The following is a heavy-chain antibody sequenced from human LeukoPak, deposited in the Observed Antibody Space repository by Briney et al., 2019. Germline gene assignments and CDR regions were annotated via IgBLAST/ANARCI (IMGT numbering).Heavy chain of an antibody. D-gene: IGHD2-2*02. V-gene: IGHV3-23*01. CDR2: ISGSGGST. CDR3: ASYGGPIYCSSTSCYIPPFDY. Sequence: GGSLRLSCAASGFTFSSYAMSWVRQAPGKGLEWVSAISGSGGSTYYADSVKGRFTISRDNSKNTLYLQMNSLRAEDTAVYYCASYGGPIYCSSTSCYIPPFDYWGQGTLVIVSS. J-gene: IGHJ4*02. CDR1: GFTFSSYA.